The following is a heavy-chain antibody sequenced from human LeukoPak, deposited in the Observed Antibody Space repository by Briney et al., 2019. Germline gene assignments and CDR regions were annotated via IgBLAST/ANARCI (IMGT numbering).Heavy chain of an antibody. CDR3: ARYSNPGYYYDSSGYPGDS. D-gene: IGHD3-22*01. J-gene: IGHJ4*02. Sequence: GASVNVSCKPSLSTFLSYVISWVRQAPGQGREWMGWITAYNGNTNYAQKLQGRLTMSTDTSTSTAYMELRSLRSDDTAVYYCARYSNPGYYYDSSGYPGDSWGEGTLVTVSS. CDR1: LSTFLSYV. V-gene: IGHV1-18*01. CDR2: ITAYNGNT.